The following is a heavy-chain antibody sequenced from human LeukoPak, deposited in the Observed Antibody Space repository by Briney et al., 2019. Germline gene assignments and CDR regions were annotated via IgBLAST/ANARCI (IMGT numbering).Heavy chain of an antibody. V-gene: IGHV3-74*01. CDR3: ARGPNSNWSGLDF. CDR1: GFSFSGHW. CDR2: ISPTGSTT. D-gene: IGHD6-6*01. Sequence: QTGGSLRLSCTASGFSFSGHWMHWARQLPGKGLVWVSRISPTGSTTSYADSMKGRLTVSRDNAKNTLYLQVNNLRAEDTAVYYCARGPNSNWSGLDFWGQGTLLTVSS. J-gene: IGHJ4*02.